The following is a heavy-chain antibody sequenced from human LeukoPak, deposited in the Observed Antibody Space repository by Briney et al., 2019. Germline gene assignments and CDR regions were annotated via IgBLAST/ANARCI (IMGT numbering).Heavy chain of an antibody. J-gene: IGHJ4*01. CDR2: IIPILDIA. CDR1: GGTFSNYA. Sequence: VASVKVSCKASGGTFSNYAISWVRQAPGQGLEWMGRIIPILDIANYAQKFQGRVSITADESTSTAYMDLSSLRSEDTAVYYCARAVLLWFGDRGVHFDYWGQGTLVTVSS. V-gene: IGHV1-69*04. D-gene: IGHD3-10*01. CDR3: ARAVLLWFGDRGVHFDY.